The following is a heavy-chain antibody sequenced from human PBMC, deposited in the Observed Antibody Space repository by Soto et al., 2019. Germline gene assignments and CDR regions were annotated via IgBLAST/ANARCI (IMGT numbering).Heavy chain of an antibody. V-gene: IGHV3-49*03. J-gene: IGHJ4*02. Sequence: GGTLRLSCTASGFTFGDYAMSWFRQAPGKGMEWVGFIRSKAYGGTTEYAASVKGRFTISRDDSKSISYLQMNSLKTEAPAVYYCTRAQFNSYGDYQGPYYFDYWGQGTLVTVSS. CDR2: IRSKAYGGTT. CDR1: GFTFGDYA. D-gene: IGHD4-17*01. CDR3: TRAQFNSYGDYQGPYYFDY.